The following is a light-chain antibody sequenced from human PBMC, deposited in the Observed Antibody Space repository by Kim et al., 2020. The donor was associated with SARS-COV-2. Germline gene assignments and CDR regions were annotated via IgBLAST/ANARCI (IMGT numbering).Light chain of an antibody. CDR1: QTVTTN. J-gene: IGKJ3*01. CDR2: RAS. Sequence: SPGERATPSYRASQTVTTNLAWYQQKPGQAPRLLIYRASTRAAGIPARFSGSGSGTEFTLTISSLQSEDFAVYYCQQYHNWPPFTFGPGTKVDIK. V-gene: IGKV3-15*01. CDR3: QQYHNWPPFT.